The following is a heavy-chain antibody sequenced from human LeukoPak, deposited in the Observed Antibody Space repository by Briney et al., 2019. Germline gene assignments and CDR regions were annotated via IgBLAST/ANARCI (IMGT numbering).Heavy chain of an antibody. Sequence: PSQTLSLTCTVSGDSISSGAYYWTWVRQYPGTGLEWIGYISHIGTTYNNPSFKSRVSISVDTSRNQLSLRLTSVTAADTAVYYCARGVQGWFTPWGQGTLVTVSS. D-gene: IGHD3-10*01. CDR2: ISHIGTT. J-gene: IGHJ5*02. CDR3: ARGVQGWFTP. V-gene: IGHV4-31*03. CDR1: GDSISSGAYY.